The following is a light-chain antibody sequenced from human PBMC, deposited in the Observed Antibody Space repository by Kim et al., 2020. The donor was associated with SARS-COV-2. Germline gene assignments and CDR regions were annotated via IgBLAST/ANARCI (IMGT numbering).Light chain of an antibody. Sequence: GQTVRITCQGDSLRSYYASWYQQKPGQAPVLVIYGKNNRPSGIPDRFSGSSSGNTASLTITGAQAEDEADYYCNSRDSSGNHLVFGTGTKVTVL. CDR2: GKN. J-gene: IGLJ1*01. CDR1: SLRSYY. V-gene: IGLV3-19*01. CDR3: NSRDSSGNHLV.